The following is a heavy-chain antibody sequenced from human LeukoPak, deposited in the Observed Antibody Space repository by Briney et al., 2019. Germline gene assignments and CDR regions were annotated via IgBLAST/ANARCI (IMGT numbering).Heavy chain of an antibody. J-gene: IGHJ4*02. V-gene: IGHV1-46*01. CDR1: GYTFTSYY. D-gene: IGHD1/OR15-1a*01. Sequence: ASVKVSCKASGYTFTSYYMHWVRQAPGQGLEWMGTINPSGGSTSYAQKFQGRVTMTRDTSTSTVYMELSSLRSEDTAVYYCARGTGGLEHGGFIDYWGQGTLVTVSS. CDR2: INPSGGST. CDR3: ARGTGGLEHGGFIDY.